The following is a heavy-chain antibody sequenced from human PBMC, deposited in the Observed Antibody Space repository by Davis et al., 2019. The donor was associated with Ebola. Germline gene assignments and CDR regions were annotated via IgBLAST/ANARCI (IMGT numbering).Heavy chain of an antibody. CDR2: ISSSGSTI. CDR1: GFTFSDYY. Sequence: GESLKIPCAASGFTFSDYYMSWIRQAPGKGLEWVSYISSSGSTIYYADSVKGRFTISRDNAKNSLYLQMNSLRAEDTAVYYCARDHIAARPYYYYYYMDVWGKGTTVTVSS. J-gene: IGHJ6*03. D-gene: IGHD6-6*01. CDR3: ARDHIAARPYYYYYYMDV. V-gene: IGHV3-11*04.